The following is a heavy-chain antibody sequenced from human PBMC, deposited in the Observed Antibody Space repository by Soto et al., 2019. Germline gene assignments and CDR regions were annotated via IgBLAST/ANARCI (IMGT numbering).Heavy chain of an antibody. V-gene: IGHV3-72*01. CDR2: IKNKANSYTT. D-gene: IGHD1-26*01. CDR1: GSIFSDHY. J-gene: IGHJ4*02. CDR3: TRISLVGATGGRYFDY. Sequence: VQLVESGGGLVQPGGSLGLSCEASGSIFSDHYMAWVGQAPGKGLEWVGGIKNKANSYTTEYAASVKGRFTISRDDSKNSLYLQMNSLKTEDTAVYYCTRISLVGATGGRYFDYWGQGTLLTVSS.